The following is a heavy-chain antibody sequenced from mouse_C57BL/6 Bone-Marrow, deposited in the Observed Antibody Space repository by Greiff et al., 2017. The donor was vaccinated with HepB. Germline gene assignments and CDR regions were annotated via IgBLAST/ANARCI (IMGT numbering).Heavy chain of an antibody. CDR1: GYSITSCYY. Sequence: EVQLQQSGPGLVKPSQSLSLTCSVTGYSITSCYYWNWIRQFPGNKLEWMGYISYDGSNNYNPSLKNRISITRDTSKNQFFLKLNSVTTEDTATYYCASGPDYYGSSYWYFDVWGTGTTVTVSS. D-gene: IGHD1-1*01. V-gene: IGHV3-6*01. CDR3: ASGPDYYGSSYWYFDV. J-gene: IGHJ1*03. CDR2: ISYDGSN.